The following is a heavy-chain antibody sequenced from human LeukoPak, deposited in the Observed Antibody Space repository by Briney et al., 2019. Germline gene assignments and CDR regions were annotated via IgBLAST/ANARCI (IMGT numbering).Heavy chain of an antibody. D-gene: IGHD2-15*01. CDR3: ARGVDCSDFAFDI. CDR2: IYYSGST. CDR1: GGSISSYY. Sequence: SETLSLTCTVSGGSISSYYWSWIRQPPGKGLEWIGCIYYSGSTNYNPSLKSRVTISVDTSKNQFSLKLSSVTAADTAVYYCARGVDCSDFAFDIWGQGTMVTVSP. J-gene: IGHJ3*02. V-gene: IGHV4-59*01.